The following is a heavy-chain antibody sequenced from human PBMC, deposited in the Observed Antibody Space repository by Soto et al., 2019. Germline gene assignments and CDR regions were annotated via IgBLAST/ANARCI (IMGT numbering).Heavy chain of an antibody. V-gene: IGHV3-21*06. J-gene: IGHJ5*01. D-gene: IGHD3-16*01. CDR2: ISSSSDYI. CDR3: ARARRYATERFDF. Sequence: PGGSLRLSCAASGFTFTSYTMNWVRQAPGKGLEWVSSISSSSDYIYYADSMKGRVTISRDNAKNSLFLDMNSLTGEDTAVYYCARARRYATERFDFWGQGTLVTVSS. CDR1: GFTFTSYT.